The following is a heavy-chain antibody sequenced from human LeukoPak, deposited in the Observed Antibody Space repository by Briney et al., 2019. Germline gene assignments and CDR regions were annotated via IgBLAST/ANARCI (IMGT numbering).Heavy chain of an antibody. V-gene: IGHV1-69*10. J-gene: IGHJ3*02. CDR2: IIPILGIA. D-gene: IGHD6-19*01. CDR1: GGTFSSYV. Sequence: ASVKVSCKASGGTFSSYVISWVRQAPGQGLEWMGGIIPILGIANYAQKFQGRVTITADKSTSTAYMELSSLRSEDTAVYYCARANTPRGSGWYIGDAFDIWGQGTMVTVSS. CDR3: ARANTPRGSGWYIGDAFDI.